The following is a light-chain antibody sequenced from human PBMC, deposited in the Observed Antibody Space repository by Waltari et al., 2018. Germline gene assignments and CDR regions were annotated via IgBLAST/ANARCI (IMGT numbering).Light chain of an antibody. CDR2: RNN. Sequence: QSVLTQPPSASGTPGQTVTISCSGGDSNIARNSVTWYQKFPGAAPKLLLVRNNQRPSGVTDRFSGSKSGTSASLASSGLQSEEESDYFCAAWDDSRNGWVFGEGTRVAVL. CDR1: DSNIARNS. CDR3: AAWDDSRNGWV. J-gene: IGLJ3*02. V-gene: IGLV1-44*01.